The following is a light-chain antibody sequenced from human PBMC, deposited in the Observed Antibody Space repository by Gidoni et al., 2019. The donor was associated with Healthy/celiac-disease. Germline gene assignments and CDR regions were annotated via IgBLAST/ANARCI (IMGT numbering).Light chain of an antibody. Sequence: EIVLTPSPGTLSLSPGERATLSCRASQSVSSSYLAWYQQKPGQAPRLRIYGASSRATGIPYRFSGSGSGTDFTLTISRLEPEDFAVYYCQQYGSSPWTFGQGTKVEIK. CDR1: QSVSSSY. J-gene: IGKJ1*01. CDR2: GAS. CDR3: QQYGSSPWT. V-gene: IGKV3-20*01.